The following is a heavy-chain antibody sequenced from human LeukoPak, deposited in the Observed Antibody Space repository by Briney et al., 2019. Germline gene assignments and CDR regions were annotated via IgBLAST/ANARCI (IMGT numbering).Heavy chain of an antibody. D-gene: IGHD3-9*01. CDR3: ARRNNILAGYSYFDS. CDR1: GGSITSGSYY. Sequence: SQTLSLTCTVSGGSITSGSYYWPWIRQPAGKGLEWIGRIYTSGSTNYNPSLKSRLTISVDTSKNQFSLKLSSVTAADTAVYYCARRNNILAGYSYFDSWGQGTQVTVSS. J-gene: IGHJ4*02. V-gene: IGHV4-61*02. CDR2: IYTSGST.